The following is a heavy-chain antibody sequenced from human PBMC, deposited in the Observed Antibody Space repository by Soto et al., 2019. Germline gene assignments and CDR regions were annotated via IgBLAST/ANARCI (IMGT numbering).Heavy chain of an antibody. CDR2: IYSGGST. D-gene: IGHD3-10*01. CDR3: ARVRGAVAIDY. CDR1: GFTVSSNY. V-gene: IGHV3-53*01. J-gene: IGHJ4*02. Sequence: GGSLRLSCAASGFTVSSNYMSWVRQAPGKGLEWVSVIYSGGSTYYADSVKGRFTISRDNSKNTLYLQMNSLRAEDTAVYYCARVRGAVAIDYWGQGTLVTVSS.